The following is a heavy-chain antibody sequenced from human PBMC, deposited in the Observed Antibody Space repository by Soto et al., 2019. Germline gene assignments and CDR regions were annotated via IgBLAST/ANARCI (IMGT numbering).Heavy chain of an antibody. J-gene: IGHJ6*03. Sequence: ASVKVCCKASVYTFTSYAMHWVRQDQGQRLEWMGWINAGNGNTKYSQKFQGRVTITRDTSASTAYMELSSLRSEDTAVYYCASLPAADYYYYYMDVWGKGTTVTVSS. CDR2: INAGNGNT. CDR1: VYTFTSYA. V-gene: IGHV1-3*01. CDR3: ASLPAADYYYYYMDV. D-gene: IGHD2-2*01.